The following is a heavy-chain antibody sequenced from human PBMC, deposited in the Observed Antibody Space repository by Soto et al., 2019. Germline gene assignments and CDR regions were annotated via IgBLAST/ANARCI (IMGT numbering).Heavy chain of an antibody. CDR2: IIPIFGTA. CDR1: GGPSSTYA. Sequence: QVQLVQSGAEVKKPGSSVKVSCKAPGGPSSTYAISWVRQAPGQGLEWMGGIIPIFGTANYAQKFQGRVTITADESTSTAYMELSSLRSEDTAVYYCASSPSEGDYYYYGMDVWGQGTTVTVSS. CDR3: ASSPSEGDYYYYGMDV. D-gene: IGHD3-16*01. V-gene: IGHV1-69*01. J-gene: IGHJ6*02.